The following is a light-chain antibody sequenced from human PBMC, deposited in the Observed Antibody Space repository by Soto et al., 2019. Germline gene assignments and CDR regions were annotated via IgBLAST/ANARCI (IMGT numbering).Light chain of an antibody. CDR3: QQYGSSST. J-gene: IGKJ5*01. CDR2: GAS. CDR1: QSVSSSY. Sequence: ESVLTRSLVTLSLSPGERATLSCRASQSVSSSYLAWYQQKPGQAPRLLIYGASSRPTGIPDRFSGSGSGTDFTLTISRLEPEDFAVYYCQQYGSSSTFGQGTLLDIK. V-gene: IGKV3-20*01.